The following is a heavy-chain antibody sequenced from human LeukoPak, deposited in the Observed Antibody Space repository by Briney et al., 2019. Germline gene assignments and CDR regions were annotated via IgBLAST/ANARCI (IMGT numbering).Heavy chain of an antibody. CDR1: GFTFSNYA. V-gene: IGHV3-23*01. D-gene: IGHD6-13*01. Sequence: GGSLRLSCEASGFTFSNYAMAWVRQAPGKGLEWVSAISGNGGRTYSADSVQGRFTISRDNSKNTVYLQMDNLRAEDTAVYYCAKCGGYVAAAGNPDYWGQGTLVTVSS. J-gene: IGHJ4*02. CDR2: ISGNGGRT. CDR3: AKCGGYVAAAGNPDY.